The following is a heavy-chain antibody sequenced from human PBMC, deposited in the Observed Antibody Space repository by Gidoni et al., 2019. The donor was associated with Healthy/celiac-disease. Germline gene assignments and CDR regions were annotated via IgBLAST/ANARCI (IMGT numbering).Heavy chain of an antibody. CDR1: GGSISSSSYY. Sequence: QLQLLESGPGLVKPSETLSLTCTVSGGSISSSSYYWGLIRQPPGKGLEWIGSIYYSGSTYDNPSLKSRVTISVYTAKNQYSLKLSSVTAADTAVYYCARSIRSSSNFDYWGQGTLVTVSS. CDR3: ARSIRSSSNFDY. CDR2: IYYSGST. D-gene: IGHD6-13*01. J-gene: IGHJ4*02. V-gene: IGHV4-39*01.